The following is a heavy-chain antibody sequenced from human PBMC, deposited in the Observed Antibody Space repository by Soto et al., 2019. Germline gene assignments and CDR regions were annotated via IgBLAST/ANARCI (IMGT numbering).Heavy chain of an antibody. J-gene: IGHJ4*02. CDR3: TTPNMTQAN. Sequence: VGFLRLSCAASGFTFSNAWMSWVRQAPGKGLEWVGRIKIKTDGGTTDYAAPVKGRFTISRDDSKNTLYLQMNSLKTEDTAVYYCTTPNMTQANWGQGTLVTVSS. CDR1: GFTFSNAW. CDR2: IKIKTDGGTT. V-gene: IGHV3-15*01.